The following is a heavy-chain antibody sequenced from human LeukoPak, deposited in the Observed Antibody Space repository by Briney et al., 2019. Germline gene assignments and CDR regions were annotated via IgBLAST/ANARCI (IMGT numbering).Heavy chain of an antibody. CDR1: GGSINSGDYY. D-gene: IGHD1-26*01. J-gene: IGHJ4*02. V-gene: IGHV4-30-4*01. CDR3: ARLISGSYSTFDY. CDR2: IYYSGST. Sequence: SETLSLTCTVSGGSINSGDYYWNWIRQPPGKGLEWIGYIYYSGSTYYNPSLKSRVTISVDTSKNQFSLKLSSVTAADTAVYYCARLISGSYSTFDYWGQGTLVTVSS.